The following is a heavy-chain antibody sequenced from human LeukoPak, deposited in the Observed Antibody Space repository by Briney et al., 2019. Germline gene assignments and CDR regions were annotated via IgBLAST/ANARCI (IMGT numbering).Heavy chain of an antibody. CDR3: AIGRGGQQLGDY. CDR1: EYSFPNYC. Sequence: GESLKISCKHSEYSFPNYCIGWVRQMPGKGLEWMGIIYPDDSDTRYSPSFQGQVTISADKSISTAYLQWSSLKASDTAMYYCAIGRGGQQLGDYWGQGTLVTVAS. D-gene: IGHD6-13*01. V-gene: IGHV5-51*01. CDR2: IYPDDSDT. J-gene: IGHJ4*02.